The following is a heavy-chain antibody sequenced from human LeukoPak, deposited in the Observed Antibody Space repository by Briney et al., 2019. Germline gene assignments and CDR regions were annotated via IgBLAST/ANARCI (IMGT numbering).Heavy chain of an antibody. CDR3: ARYQLLRRGRWYFDL. D-gene: IGHD2-2*01. V-gene: IGHV1-18*01. CDR2: ISAYNGNT. J-gene: IGHJ2*01. CDR1: GYNFNNYG. Sequence: ASVKASCKASGYNFNNYGMSWVRQAPGQGLEWMGWISAYNGNTNYAQKLQGRVTMTTDTSTSTAYMELRSLRSDDTAVYYCARYQLLRRGRWYFDLWGRGTLVTVSS.